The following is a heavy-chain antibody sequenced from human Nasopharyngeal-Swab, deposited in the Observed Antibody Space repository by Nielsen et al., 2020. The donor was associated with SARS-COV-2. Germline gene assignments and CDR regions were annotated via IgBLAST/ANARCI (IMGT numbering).Heavy chain of an antibody. J-gene: IGHJ3*02. CDR2: INPSGGST. CDR3: ARDGSSGGATSAFDI. V-gene: IGHV1-46*01. D-gene: IGHD1-26*01. Sequence: SVKVSCKASGYTFTSYYMHWVRQSPGQGLEWMGIINPSGGSTSYAQKFQGRVTMTRDTSTSTVYMELSSLRSEDTAVYYCARDGSSGGATSAFDIWGQGTMVTVSS. CDR1: GYTFTSYY.